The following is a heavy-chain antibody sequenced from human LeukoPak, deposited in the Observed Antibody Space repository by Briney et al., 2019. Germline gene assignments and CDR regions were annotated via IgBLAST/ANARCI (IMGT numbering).Heavy chain of an antibody. CDR1: GGSISSYY. V-gene: IGHV4-59*01. CDR2: IYYSGST. CDR3: AREKIVGANGFDY. J-gene: IGHJ4*02. Sequence: SETLPLTCTVSGGSISSYYWSWIRQPPGKGLEWIGYIYYSGSTNYNPSLKSRVTISVDTSKNQFSLKLSSVTAADTAVYYCAREKIVGANGFDYWGQGTLVTVSS. D-gene: IGHD1-26*01.